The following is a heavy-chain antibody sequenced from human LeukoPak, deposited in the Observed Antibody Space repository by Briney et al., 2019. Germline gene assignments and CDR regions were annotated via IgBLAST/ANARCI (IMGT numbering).Heavy chain of an antibody. CDR1: GYTLTELS. V-gene: IGHV1-24*01. CDR2: FDPEDGET. Sequence: GASVKVSCKVSGYTLTELSMHWVRQAPGKGLEWMGGFDPEDGETIYAQKFQGRVTMTRNTSISTAYMELSSLRSEDTAVYYCARGGGCSGGSCYHSWHYMDVWGKGTTVTISS. J-gene: IGHJ6*03. D-gene: IGHD2-15*01. CDR3: ARGGGCSGGSCYHSWHYMDV.